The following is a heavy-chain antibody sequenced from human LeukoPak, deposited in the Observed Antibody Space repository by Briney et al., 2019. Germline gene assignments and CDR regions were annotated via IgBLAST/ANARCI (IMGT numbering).Heavy chain of an antibody. CDR3: ARGAEDIVLMVYAIPEDYYYYMDV. CDR2: IIPIFGTA. D-gene: IGHD2-8*01. CDR1: GYTFTSYG. Sequence: SVKVSCKASGYTFTSYGISWVRQAPGQGLEWMGGIIPIFGTANYAQKFQGRVTITTDESTSTAYMELSSLRSEDTAVYYCARGAEDIVLMVYAIPEDYYYYMDVWGKGTTVTVSS. J-gene: IGHJ6*03. V-gene: IGHV1-69*05.